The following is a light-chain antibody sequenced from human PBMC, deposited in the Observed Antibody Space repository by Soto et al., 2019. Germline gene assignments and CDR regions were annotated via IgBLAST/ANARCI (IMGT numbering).Light chain of an antibody. Sequence: EIVMTQSPATLSVSPGERATLSRRASQSVSSNLAWYQQKVGQAPRVLIYDASTRATGIPGRFSGSGSGTEFTLTISSLQSEDFAVYYCQQYNNWPETFGQGTKVDIK. V-gene: IGKV3-15*01. CDR1: QSVSSN. CDR3: QQYNNWPET. CDR2: DAS. J-gene: IGKJ1*01.